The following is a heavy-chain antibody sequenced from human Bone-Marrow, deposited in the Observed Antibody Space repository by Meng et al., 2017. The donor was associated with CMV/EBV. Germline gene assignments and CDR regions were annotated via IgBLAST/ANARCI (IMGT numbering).Heavy chain of an antibody. J-gene: IGHJ5*02. CDR2: IYYSGST. CDR1: GGSISSSSYY. CDR3: ARLAPRWLQSGEWFEP. V-gene: IGHV4-39*01. Sequence: SETLSLTCPVSGGSISSSSYYWGWIRQPPGKGLEWIGSIYYSGSTYYNPSLKSRVTISVDTSKNQFSLKLSSVTAAETAVYCCARLAPRWLQSGEWFEPWGKGTLVTVSS. D-gene: IGHD5-24*01.